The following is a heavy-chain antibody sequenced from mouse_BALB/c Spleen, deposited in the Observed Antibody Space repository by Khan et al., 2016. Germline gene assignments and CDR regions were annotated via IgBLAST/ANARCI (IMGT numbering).Heavy chain of an antibody. D-gene: IGHD4-1*01. Sequence: EVELVESGGDLVKPGGSLKLSCAASGFTFSSYGMSWVRQTPDKRLEWVATISSGGSYTYYPDSVKGRFTISRDNAKNTLYLQMSSLKSEDTAMYYWARHGANWDGNFDYWSQGTTLTLSS. J-gene: IGHJ2*01. CDR3: ARHGANWDGNFDY. CDR2: ISSGGSYT. CDR1: GFTFSSYG. V-gene: IGHV5-6*01.